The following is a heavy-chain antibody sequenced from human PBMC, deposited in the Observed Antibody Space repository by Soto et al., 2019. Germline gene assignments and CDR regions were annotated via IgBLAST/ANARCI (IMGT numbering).Heavy chain of an antibody. V-gene: IGHV1-69*13. CDR2: IIPIFGTA. CDR1: GGTFSSYA. CDR3: ATPSGSWLDP. Sequence: GASVKVSCKASGGTFSSYAISWVRQAPGQGLEWMGGIIPIFGTANYAQKFQGRVTITADESTSTAYMELSSLKTEDTAVYYCATPSGSWLDPWGQGTLVTVSS. J-gene: IGHJ5*02. D-gene: IGHD3-10*01.